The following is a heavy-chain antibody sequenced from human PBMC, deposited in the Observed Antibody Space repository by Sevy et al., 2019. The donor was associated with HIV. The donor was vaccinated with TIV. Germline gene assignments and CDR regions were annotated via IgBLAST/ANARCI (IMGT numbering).Heavy chain of an antibody. J-gene: IGHJ4*02. CDR3: ARLVSCGGDCYYLDS. V-gene: IGHV3-30*04. CDR1: GFTFSNYD. Sequence: GGSLRLSCAASGFTFSNYDMHWVRQAPGKGLDWVAVISHDERYKNYAESVKVRLTISIDNFKNTLFLQMDSLRPEDTAVYFCARLVSCGGDCYYLDSWGQGALVTVSS. CDR2: ISHDERYK. D-gene: IGHD2-21*02.